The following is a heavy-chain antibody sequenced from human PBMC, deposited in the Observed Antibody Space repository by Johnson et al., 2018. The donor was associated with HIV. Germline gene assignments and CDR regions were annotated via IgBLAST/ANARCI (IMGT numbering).Heavy chain of an antibody. CDR1: GFTFSSYA. D-gene: IGHD1-26*01. J-gene: IGHJ3*02. Sequence: QVQLVESGGGVVQPGRSLRLSCAASGFTFSSYAMHWVRQAPGKGLEWVAVISYDGSNKYYADSVKGRFTISRDNSKNTLYLQMNSLRAEDTAVYQCARDRIVGSDYDAFDIWGQGPMVTVSS. V-gene: IGHV3-30*04. CDR2: ISYDGSNK. CDR3: ARDRIVGSDYDAFDI.